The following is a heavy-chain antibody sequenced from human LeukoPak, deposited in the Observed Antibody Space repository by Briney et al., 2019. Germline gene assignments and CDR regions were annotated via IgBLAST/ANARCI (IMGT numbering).Heavy chain of an antibody. J-gene: IGHJ6*02. V-gene: IGHV3-7*01. CDR1: GFTFGGFW. CDR2: INEDGSEK. Sequence: GGSLRLSCAASGFTFGGFWMTWVRQAPGKGLEWVANINEDGSEKYYVDSVKGRCTISRDNAKKSLSLQMNSLRAEDMGVYYCARGRGIGAWGQGTTVTVSS. CDR3: ARGRGIGA.